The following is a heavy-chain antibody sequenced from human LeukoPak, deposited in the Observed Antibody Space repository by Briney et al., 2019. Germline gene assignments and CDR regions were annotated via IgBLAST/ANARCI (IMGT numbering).Heavy chain of an antibody. Sequence: SETLSLTCTVSGGSISSGDYYWSWIRQPPGKALEWIGYIYYSGSTYYNPSLKSRVTISVDTSKNQFSLKLSSVTAADTAVYYCARAPVVPAYNWFDPWGQGTLVTVSS. D-gene: IGHD2-2*01. J-gene: IGHJ5*02. CDR3: ARAPVVPAYNWFDP. CDR1: GGSISSGDYY. V-gene: IGHV4-30-4*08. CDR2: IYYSGST.